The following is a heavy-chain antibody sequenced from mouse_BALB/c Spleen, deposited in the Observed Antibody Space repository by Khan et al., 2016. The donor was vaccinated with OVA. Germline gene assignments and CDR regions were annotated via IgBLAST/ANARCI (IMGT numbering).Heavy chain of an antibody. CDR1: GVYIRDTY. CDR2: IAPANGNT. D-gene: IGHD2-3*01. CDR3: ARPSYDPRDFEV. V-gene: IGHV14-3*02. J-gene: IGHJ1*01. Sequence: VQLQQSGAELVKPGASLKLSCTASGVYIRDTYFHWVKQRPEQGLEWLGRIAPANGNTQYDPKLQGKATITSDTSTNTFYLQLNSLTSEDTAVYYCARPSYDPRDFEVWGAGTTVTVSS.